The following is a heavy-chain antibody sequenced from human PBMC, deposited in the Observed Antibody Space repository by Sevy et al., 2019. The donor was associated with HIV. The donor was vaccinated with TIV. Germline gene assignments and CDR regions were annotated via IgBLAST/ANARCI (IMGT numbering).Heavy chain of an antibody. J-gene: IGHJ4*02. Sequence: SETLSLTCTVSSGSISSSTYYWAWIRQPPGKGLEWIGSIFYSGSPYYNPSLQSRLTISVDTSKNQFSLKLSSVTAADTAVYYCASHNYSDRSGYYYPVWFDYWGQETLVTVSS. CDR1: SGSISSSTYY. CDR2: IFYSGSP. D-gene: IGHD3-22*01. V-gene: IGHV4-39*01. CDR3: ASHNYSDRSGYYYPVWFDY.